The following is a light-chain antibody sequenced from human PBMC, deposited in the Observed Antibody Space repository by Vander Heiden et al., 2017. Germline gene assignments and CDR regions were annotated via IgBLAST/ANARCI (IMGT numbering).Light chain of an antibody. J-gene: IGLJ3*02. Sequence: QSALTQPDSVSGSPGQSITISCTGTSSVFRNYNLVSWYQQHPGKAPKLMIYEVSKRPTGVSNRFSGSKSGNTASLTISGLQAEDEADYYCSSYAGSSTFVLFGGGTKLTIL. CDR3: SSYAGSSTFVL. CDR1: SSVFRNYNL. V-gene: IGLV2-23*02. CDR2: EVS.